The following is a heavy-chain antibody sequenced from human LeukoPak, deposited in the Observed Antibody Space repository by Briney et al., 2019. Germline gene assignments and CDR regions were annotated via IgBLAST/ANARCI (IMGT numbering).Heavy chain of an antibody. CDR1: GFTFSSYS. Sequence: PGGSLRLSCAASGFTFSSYSMNWVRQAPGKGLEWVSFISTSSIYIYYADSVKGRFTISRDNAKNSLYLQMNSLRAEDTAVYYCAREMGGYPFDYWGQGTLVTVSS. J-gene: IGHJ4*02. CDR2: ISTSSIYI. V-gene: IGHV3-21*01. CDR3: AREMGGYPFDY. D-gene: IGHD5-12*01.